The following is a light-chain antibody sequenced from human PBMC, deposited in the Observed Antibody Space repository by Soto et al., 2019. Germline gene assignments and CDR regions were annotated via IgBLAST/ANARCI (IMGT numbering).Light chain of an antibody. CDR2: AAS. J-gene: IGKJ1*01. CDR1: QGISNY. V-gene: IGKV1-27*01. Sequence: DIQMTQSPASLSASIGDRVTITCRASQGISNYLAWYQQKPGKVPKLLIYAASTLQSGVPSRFSCSGSGTDFTLTISSLQPEDVAIYYCQKYLIPLWTFGQGTKVQIK. CDR3: QKYLIPLWT.